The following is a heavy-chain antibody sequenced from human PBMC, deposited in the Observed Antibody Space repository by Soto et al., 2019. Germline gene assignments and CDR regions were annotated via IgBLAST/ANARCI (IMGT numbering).Heavy chain of an antibody. Sequence: GGSLRLSCAASGFTFSSYSMNWVRQAPGKGLEWVSSISSSSSYIYYADSVKGRFTISRDNAKNSLYLQMNSLRAEDTAVYYCARDLGRSRPDYYYYYMHVWGKGTTVTVSS. CDR2: ISSSSSYI. J-gene: IGHJ6*03. D-gene: IGHD1-26*01. V-gene: IGHV3-21*01. CDR3: ARDLGRSRPDYYYYYMHV. CDR1: GFTFSSYS.